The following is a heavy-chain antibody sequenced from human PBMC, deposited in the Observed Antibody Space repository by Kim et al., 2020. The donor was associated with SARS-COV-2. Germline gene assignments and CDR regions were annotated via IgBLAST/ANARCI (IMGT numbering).Heavy chain of an antibody. CDR3: AETYYDFWSGKN. Sequence: YYTPSLKSRVTISVDTSKNQFSLKLSSVTAADTAVYYCAETYYDFWSGKNWGQGTLVTVSS. J-gene: IGHJ4*02. V-gene: IGHV4-39*01. D-gene: IGHD3-3*01.